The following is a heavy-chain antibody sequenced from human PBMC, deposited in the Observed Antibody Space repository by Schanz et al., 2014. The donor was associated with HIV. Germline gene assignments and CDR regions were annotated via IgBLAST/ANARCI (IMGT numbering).Heavy chain of an antibody. Sequence: VQLVESGGGVVQPGRSLSLSCVASGFTFGDHYMTWIRQAPGKGLEWVAHITGPGDTMYYADSVKGRFTISRDNSKHTLSLQMNNLRVDDTAIYYCVRGGLQNWYFDNWGRGTLVTVSS. V-gene: IGHV3-11*04. CDR1: GFTFGDHY. D-gene: IGHD1-1*01. CDR2: ITGPGDTM. J-gene: IGHJ2*01. CDR3: VRGGLQNWYFDN.